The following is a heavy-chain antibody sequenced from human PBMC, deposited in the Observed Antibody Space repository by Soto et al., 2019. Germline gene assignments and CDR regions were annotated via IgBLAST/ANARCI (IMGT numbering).Heavy chain of an antibody. CDR3: LCQRTSVVTQAYFDV. J-gene: IGHJ4*02. CDR1: GDSISSRTYY. D-gene: IGHD2-21*02. V-gene: IGHV4-39*01. CDR2: IYYSGST. Sequence: SETLTLSCTVTGDSISSRTYYWGWIRQPPGKGLVWIGSIYYSGSTYNNPSLRRRVSMSIDMSKNQLSLKLKSVTAAETALYFCLCQRTSVVTQAYFDVWGPGSLVTVSS.